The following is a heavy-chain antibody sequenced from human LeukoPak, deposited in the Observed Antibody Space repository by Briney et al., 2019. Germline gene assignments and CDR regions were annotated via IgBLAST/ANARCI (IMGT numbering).Heavy chain of an antibody. CDR2: ISSSGSTI. Sequence: SGGSLRLSCSASGFTFCDYYMSWIRQAPGKGLEWVSYISSSGSTIYYADSVKGRFTISRDNAKNSLYLQMNSLRAEDTAVYYCARAGRVGAIDYWGQGTLVTVSS. CDR1: GFTFCDYY. V-gene: IGHV3-11*04. J-gene: IGHJ4*02. CDR3: ARAGRVGAIDY. D-gene: IGHD1-26*01.